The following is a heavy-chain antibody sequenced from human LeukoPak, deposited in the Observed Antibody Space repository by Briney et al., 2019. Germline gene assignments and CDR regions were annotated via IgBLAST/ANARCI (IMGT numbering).Heavy chain of an antibody. J-gene: IGHJ4*02. CDR1: GDSISSYY. V-gene: IGHV4-34*01. D-gene: IGHD6-19*01. CDR3: ARSPRIAVAGTGGYFDY. CDR2: INHSGST. Sequence: PSETLSLTCTVSGDSISSYYWSWIRQPPGKGLEWIGEINHSGSTNYNPSLKSRVTISVDTSKNQFSLKLSSVTAADTAVYYCARSPRIAVAGTGGYFDYWGQGTLVTVSS.